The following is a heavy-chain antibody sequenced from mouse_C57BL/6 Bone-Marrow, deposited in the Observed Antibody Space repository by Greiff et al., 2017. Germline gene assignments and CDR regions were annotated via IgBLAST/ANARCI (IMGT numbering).Heavy chain of an antibody. CDR1: GYTFTSYW. D-gene: IGHD2-14*01. CDR2: IDPSDSYT. V-gene: IGHV1-69*01. Sequence: QVQLQQPGAELVMPGASVKLSCKASGYTFTSYWMHWVKQRPGQGLEWIGEIDPSDSYTNYNQKFKGKSTLTVDKSSSTAYMQLSSLTSEDAAVYYCARRRGIGLGRAMDDWGQGTSVTVSS. J-gene: IGHJ4*01. CDR3: ARRRGIGLGRAMDD.